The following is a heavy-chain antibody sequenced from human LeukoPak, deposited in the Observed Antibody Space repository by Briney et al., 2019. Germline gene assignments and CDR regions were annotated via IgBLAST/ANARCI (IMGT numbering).Heavy chain of an antibody. J-gene: IGHJ5*02. Sequence: GRSLRLSCAAYGFTFSSFAMSWVRQAPGEGLDGGLSITGSHGPTYNTASVKGRFTISRDNSQNTLYLQMNSLRAEDTAVYYCTKDPNGDYVGAFDPWGQGTLVTVSS. V-gene: IGHV3-23*01. CDR1: GFTFSSFA. CDR3: TKDPNGDYVGAFDP. CDR2: ITGSHGPT. D-gene: IGHD4-17*01.